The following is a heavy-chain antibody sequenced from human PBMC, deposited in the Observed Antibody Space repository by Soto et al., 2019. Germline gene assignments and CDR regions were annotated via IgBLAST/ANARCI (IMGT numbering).Heavy chain of an antibody. CDR2: IIPIFGTA. V-gene: IGHV1-69*12. J-gene: IGHJ4*02. Sequence: QVQLVQSGAEVKKPGSSVKVSCKASGGTFSSYAVRWVRQAPGQGLEWMGGIIPIFGTANYAQKFQGRVTITADEPTSTAYMELSSLRSEDTDVYYCARDPRGTTGEVDYWGQGTLVTVSS. D-gene: IGHD1-1*01. CDR3: ARDPRGTTGEVDY. CDR1: GGTFSSYA.